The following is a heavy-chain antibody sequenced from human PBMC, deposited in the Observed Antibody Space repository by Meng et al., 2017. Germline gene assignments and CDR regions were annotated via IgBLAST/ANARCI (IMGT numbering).Heavy chain of an antibody. Sequence: GESLKISCKASGYSFTSYWIGWVRQVPGKGLEWVWIIYPGDSDTRYSPSFQGQITISADKSISTAYLQWSSLKASDTAMYYCARHRYIAAEIDYWGQGTLVTVSS. D-gene: IGHD6-13*01. J-gene: IGHJ4*02. CDR1: GYSFTSYW. CDR3: ARHRYIAAEIDY. V-gene: IGHV5-51*01. CDR2: IYPGDSDT.